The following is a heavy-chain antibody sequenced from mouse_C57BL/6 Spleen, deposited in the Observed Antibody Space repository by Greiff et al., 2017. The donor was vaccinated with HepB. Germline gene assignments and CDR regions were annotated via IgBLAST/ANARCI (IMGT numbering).Heavy chain of an antibody. V-gene: IGHV1-15*01. CDR2: IDPETGGT. J-gene: IGHJ4*01. CDR1: GYTFTDYE. Sequence: QVQLKQSGAELVRPGASVTLSCKASGYTFTDYEMHWVKQTPVHGLEWIGAIDPETGGTAYNQKFKGKAILTADKSSSTAYMELRSLTSEDSAVYYCTRLRVYAMDYWGQGTSVTVSS. CDR3: TRLRVYAMDY.